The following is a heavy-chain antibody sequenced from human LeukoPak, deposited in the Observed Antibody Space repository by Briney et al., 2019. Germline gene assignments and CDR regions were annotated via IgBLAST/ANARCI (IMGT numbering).Heavy chain of an antibody. J-gene: IGHJ4*02. D-gene: IGHD6-13*01. Sequence: SETLSLTCTVSGGSISSYYWSWIRQPPGKGLEWIGYIYYGGSTNYNPSLKSRVTISVDTSKNQFSLKLSSVTAADTAVYYCARGSSWRNNPFDYWGQGTLVTVSS. V-gene: IGHV4-59*01. CDR1: GGSISSYY. CDR2: IYYGGST. CDR3: ARGSSWRNNPFDY.